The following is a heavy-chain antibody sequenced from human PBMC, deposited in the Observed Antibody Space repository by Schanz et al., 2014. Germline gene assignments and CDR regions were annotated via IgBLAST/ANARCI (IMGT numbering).Heavy chain of an antibody. CDR1: GFTFSNYV. J-gene: IGHJ4*02. V-gene: IGHV3-23*04. D-gene: IGHD1-1*01. CDR2: ITYNGDST. CDR3: AKPPPGYLITWYTYYFVS. Sequence: EVVLVESGGASVQPGGSLRLSCAASGFTFSNYVMDWVRQAPGTGLEWVASITYNGDSTYYTDSVKGCFTISRDNSRNTLYLPMDGLRAEKTAVYYCAKPPPGYLITWYTYYFVSWGQGTLVTVSS.